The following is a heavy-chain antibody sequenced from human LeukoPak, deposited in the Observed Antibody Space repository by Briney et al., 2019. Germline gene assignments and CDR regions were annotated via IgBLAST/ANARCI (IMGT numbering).Heavy chain of an antibody. CDR1: GGSISSSSYY. CDR2: IYYSGST. Sequence: SETLSLTCTVSGGSISSSSYYWGWIRQPPGKGLEWIGSIYYSGSTYYNPSLKSRVTISVDTSKNQCSLKLSSVTAADTAVYYCARRRGTGAAADPWGQGTLVTVSS. V-gene: IGHV4-39*07. D-gene: IGHD2-2*01. J-gene: IGHJ5*02. CDR3: ARRRGTGAAADP.